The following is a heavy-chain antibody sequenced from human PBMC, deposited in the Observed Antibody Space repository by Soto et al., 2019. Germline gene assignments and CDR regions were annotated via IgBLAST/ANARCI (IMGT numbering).Heavy chain of an antibody. CDR2: IYYSGSP. V-gene: IGHV4-59*13. CDR3: ARTFSLGNWYIFDS. D-gene: IGHD6-13*01. Sequence: SETLSLTCTVSGGSISSYYWTWIRQSPGKGLERIGYIYYSGSPQYNPSIKSRNTKSMDTSKNQFSLKLRSVTAADTAVYYCARTFSLGNWYIFDSWGQGTLVTVS. CDR1: GGSISSYY. J-gene: IGHJ4*02.